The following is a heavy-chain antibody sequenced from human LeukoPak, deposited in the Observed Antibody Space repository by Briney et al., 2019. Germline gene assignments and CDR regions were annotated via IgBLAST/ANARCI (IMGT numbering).Heavy chain of an antibody. D-gene: IGHD5-18*01. J-gene: IGHJ6*03. CDR2: INHSGST. V-gene: IGHV4-34*01. CDR3: ARERGGYSYGYYYYYMDV. CDR1: GGSFSGYY. Sequence: SETLSLTCAVYGGSFSGYYWSWIRQPPGEGLEWIGEINHSGSTNYNPSLKSRVTISVDTSKNQFSLKLSSVTAADTAVYYCARERGGYSYGYYYYYMDVWGKGTTVTVSS.